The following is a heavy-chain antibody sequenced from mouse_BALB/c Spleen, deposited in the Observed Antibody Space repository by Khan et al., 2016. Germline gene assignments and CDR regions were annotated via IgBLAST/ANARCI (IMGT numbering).Heavy chain of an antibody. J-gene: IGHJ3*01. CDR3: ARAGYYGYLVN. CDR2: INPDSSTI. V-gene: IGHV4-1*02. CDR1: GFDFSRYW. D-gene: IGHD1-1*01. Sequence: EVKLLVSGGGLVQPGGSLKLSCAASGFDFSRYWMSWVRQAPGKGLEWIGEINPDSSTINYTPSPKDKFIISRDNAKNTLYLQMSKVRSEDTVLYYCARAGYYGYLVNWGPGTLVTVSA.